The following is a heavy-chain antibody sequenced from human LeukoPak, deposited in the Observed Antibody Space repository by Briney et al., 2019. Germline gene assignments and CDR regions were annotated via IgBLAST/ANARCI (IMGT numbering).Heavy chain of an antibody. J-gene: IGHJ6*02. Sequence: SVKVSCKASGGTFSSYAISWVRQAPGQGLEWMGRIIPILGIANYAQKFQGRVTITADKSTSTAYMEVSSLRSEDTAVYYCARIFMVRGVAINGMDVWGQGTTVTVSS. CDR2: IIPILGIA. V-gene: IGHV1-69*04. CDR3: ARIFMVRGVAINGMDV. D-gene: IGHD3-10*01. CDR1: GGTFSSYA.